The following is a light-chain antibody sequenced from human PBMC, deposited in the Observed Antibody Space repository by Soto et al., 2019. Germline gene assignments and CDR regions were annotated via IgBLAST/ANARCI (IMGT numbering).Light chain of an antibody. CDR1: RSINNW. V-gene: IGKV1-5*01. Sequence: DRVPISYRTSRSINNWLAWYQQKPGEAPKPLIYDASSLESGVPSRFSGSGSGTEFTLTISGLQPDDFATYYCQQYDTYWTFGQGTKVDIK. J-gene: IGKJ1*01. CDR2: DAS. CDR3: QQYDTYWT.